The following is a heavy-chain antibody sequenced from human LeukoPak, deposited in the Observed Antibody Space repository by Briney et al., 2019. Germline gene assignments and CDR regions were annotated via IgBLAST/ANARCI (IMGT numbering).Heavy chain of an antibody. D-gene: IGHD2-15*01. J-gene: IGHJ5*02. Sequence: GGSLRLSCAASGFTFSSYEMNWVRQAPGKGLEWVSYISSSGSTIYYADPVKGRFTISRDNAKNSLYLQMNSLRAEDTAVYYCAREPLQYCSGGSCYSKGWFDPWGQGTLVTVSS. CDR2: ISSSGSTI. CDR1: GFTFSSYE. CDR3: AREPLQYCSGGSCYSKGWFDP. V-gene: IGHV3-48*03.